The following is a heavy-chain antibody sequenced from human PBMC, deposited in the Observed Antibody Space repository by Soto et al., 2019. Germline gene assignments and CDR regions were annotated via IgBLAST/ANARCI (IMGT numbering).Heavy chain of an antibody. D-gene: IGHD6-13*01. CDR1: GFTFSSYC. CDR2: ISGSGGST. Sequence: GGSLSLSCASSGFTFSSYCMILVRQAPGKGLEWVSAISGSGGSTYYADSVKGRFTISRDNSKNTLYLQMNSLRAEDTAVYYCAKGVVAAAGAKYYFDYWGQGTLVTVSS. J-gene: IGHJ4*02. CDR3: AKGVVAAAGAKYYFDY. V-gene: IGHV3-23*01.